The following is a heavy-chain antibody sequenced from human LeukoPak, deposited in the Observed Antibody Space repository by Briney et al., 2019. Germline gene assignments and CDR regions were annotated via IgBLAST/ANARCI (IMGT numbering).Heavy chain of an antibody. CDR1: GGSISSYY. CDR2: IYYSGST. V-gene: IGHV4-59*01. J-gene: IGHJ4*02. D-gene: IGHD5-12*01. Sequence: SETLSLTCTVSGGSISSYYWTWIRQPPGKGLEWIGFIYYSGSTNYNPSLKSRVTISVDTSKSQFSLKLRSVTAADTAVYYCARHSYSGYDFDYWGQGTLVTVSS. CDR3: ARHSYSGYDFDY.